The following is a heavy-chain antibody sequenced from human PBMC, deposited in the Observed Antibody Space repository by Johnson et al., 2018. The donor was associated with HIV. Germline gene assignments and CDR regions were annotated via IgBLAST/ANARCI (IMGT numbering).Heavy chain of an antibody. Sequence: VQLVESGGGVVQPGGSLRLSCAGSGFTFSSFAMHWVRQAPGKGLENVSSISTNGGSTHYANSVKGRFTISRDNSKNTLYLQMGSLRTEDMAMYYCARDQRGGYSYGDAFDFWGQGTVVSVST. CDR3: ARDQRGGYSYGDAFDF. D-gene: IGHD5-18*01. CDR2: ISTNGGST. V-gene: IGHV3-64*01. CDR1: GFTFSSFA. J-gene: IGHJ3*01.